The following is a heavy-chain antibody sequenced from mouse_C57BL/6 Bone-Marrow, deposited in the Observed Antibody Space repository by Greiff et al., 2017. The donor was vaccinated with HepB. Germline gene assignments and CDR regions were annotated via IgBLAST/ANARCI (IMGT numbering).Heavy chain of an antibody. CDR2: IYPGSGST. V-gene: IGHV1-55*01. Sequence: QVQLQQPGAELVKPGASVKMSCKASGYTFTSYWITWVKQRPGQGLEWIGDIYPGSGSTNYNEKFKSKATLTVDTSSSTAYMQLSSLSSEDSAVYYCARVLLLWPYAMDYWGQGTSVTVSS. J-gene: IGHJ4*01. CDR3: ARVLLLWPYAMDY. CDR1: GYTFTSYW. D-gene: IGHD2-10*01.